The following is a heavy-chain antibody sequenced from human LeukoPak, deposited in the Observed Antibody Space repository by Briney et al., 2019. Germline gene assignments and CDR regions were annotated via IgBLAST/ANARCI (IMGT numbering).Heavy chain of an antibody. V-gene: IGHV3-9*01. CDR3: AKDGDFLPLLVAQGGYTTQIYDSSGFFDY. D-gene: IGHD3-22*01. CDR1: GFTFDDYA. J-gene: IGHJ4*02. Sequence: GGSLRLSCAASGFTFDDYAMHWVRQAPGKGLEWVSGISWNSGSIGYADSVKGRFTISRDNSKNTLYLQMNSLRAEDTAVYYCAKDGDFLPLLVAQGGYTTQIYDSSGFFDYWGQGTLVTVSS. CDR2: ISWNSGSI.